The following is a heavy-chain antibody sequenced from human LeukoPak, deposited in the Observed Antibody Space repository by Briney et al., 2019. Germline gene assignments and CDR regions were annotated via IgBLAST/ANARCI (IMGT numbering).Heavy chain of an antibody. CDR2: MSNSGENT. J-gene: IGHJ4*02. Sequence: GGSLRLSCAASGFTFSSYSMRWVRQTPGKGLEWVGIMSNSGENTFYGEAVKGRFTISRDNSQNTLYLQMNSLRPEDTAVCYCAKGGASVTRYVDYWGQGALVTVSS. V-gene: IGHV3-30*18. D-gene: IGHD4-17*01. CDR1: GFTFSSYS. CDR3: AKGGASVTRYVDY.